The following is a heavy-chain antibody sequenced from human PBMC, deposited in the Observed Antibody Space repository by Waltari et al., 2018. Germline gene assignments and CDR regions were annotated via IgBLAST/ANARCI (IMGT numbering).Heavy chain of an antibody. Sequence: QVQLQESGPGLVKPSETLSLTCTVSGGSISSYYWSWIRQPPGKGLEWIGYIYYSGSTNYNPSLKSRVTISVDTSKNQFSLKLSSVTAADTAVYYCARRGYSGPGTYYYYMDVWGKGTTVTVSS. CDR3: ARRGYSGPGTYYYYMDV. CDR2: IYYSGST. V-gene: IGHV4-59*01. D-gene: IGHD5-12*01. J-gene: IGHJ6*03. CDR1: GGSISSYY.